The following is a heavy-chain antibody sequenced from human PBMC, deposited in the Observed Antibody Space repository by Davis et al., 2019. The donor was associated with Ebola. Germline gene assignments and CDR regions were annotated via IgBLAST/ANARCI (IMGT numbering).Heavy chain of an antibody. Sequence: PGGSLRLSCAASGFTFSSYGMHWVRQAPGKGLEWVAVIWYDGSNKYYADSVKGRFTISRDNSKNTLYLQMNSLRAEDTAVYYCARDGYCSSTSCYTIAPWFDPWGQGTLVTVSS. CDR1: GFTFSSYG. CDR2: IWYDGSNK. D-gene: IGHD2-2*02. CDR3: ARDGYCSSTSCYTIAPWFDP. V-gene: IGHV3-33*01. J-gene: IGHJ5*02.